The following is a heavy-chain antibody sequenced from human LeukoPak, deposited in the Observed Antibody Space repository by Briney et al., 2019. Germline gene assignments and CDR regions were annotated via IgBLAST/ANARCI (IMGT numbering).Heavy chain of an antibody. CDR2: ISSSSSYI. CDR1: GFTFSSYS. J-gene: IGHJ4*02. D-gene: IGHD6-19*01. V-gene: IGHV3-21*01. Sequence: GGSLRLSCAASGFTFSSYSMNWVRQAPGKRLEWVSSISSSSSYIYYADSVKGRFTISRDNAKNSLYLQMNSLRAEDTAVYYCAREGYSSGWYVKRYFDYWGQGTLVTVSS. CDR3: AREGYSSGWYVKRYFDY.